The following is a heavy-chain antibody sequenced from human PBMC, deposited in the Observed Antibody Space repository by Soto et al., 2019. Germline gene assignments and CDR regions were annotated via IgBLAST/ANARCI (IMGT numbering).Heavy chain of an antibody. J-gene: IGHJ4*02. CDR1: GFTFSSYA. Sequence: QVQLVESGGGVVQPGRSLRLSCAASGFTFSSYAMHWVRQAPGKGLEWVAVISYDGSNKYYADSVKGRFTISRDNSKNTLYLQMNSLRAEDTAVYYCARGPITMVRGFIPFFDYWGQGTLVTVSA. D-gene: IGHD3-10*01. CDR2: ISYDGSNK. V-gene: IGHV3-30-3*01. CDR3: ARGPITMVRGFIPFFDY.